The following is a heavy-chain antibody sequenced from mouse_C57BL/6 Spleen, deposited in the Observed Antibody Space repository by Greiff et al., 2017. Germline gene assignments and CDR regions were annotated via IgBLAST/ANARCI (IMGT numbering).Heavy chain of an antibody. D-gene: IGHD4-1*01. CDR2: IHPSDSDT. J-gene: IGHJ2*01. CDR3: ATANWDVPYFDD. CDR1: GYTFTSYW. Sequence: QVQLQQPGAELVKPGASVKVSCKASGYTFTSYWMHWVKQRPGQGLEWIGRIHPSDSDTNYNQQFKGKATLTVDKSSSTAYMQLSSLTSEDSAVYYCATANWDVPYFDDWGQGTTLTVSS. V-gene: IGHV1-74*01.